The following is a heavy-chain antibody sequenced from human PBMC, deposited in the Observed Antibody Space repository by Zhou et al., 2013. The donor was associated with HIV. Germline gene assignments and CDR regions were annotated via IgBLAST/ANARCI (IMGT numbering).Heavy chain of an antibody. Sequence: QVQLVQSGAELRKPGASVKVSCKASGDTFTGYYMHWVRQAPGQGLEWMGLINPNSGGTDFAQKFQGRVTMTRDTSISTAYIELRSLRSEDTAMYYCAIQYYYDTINDPVGHEGFDVWGQGTVVIVSA. V-gene: IGHV1-2*02. CDR1: GDTFTGYY. CDR2: INPNSGGT. CDR3: AIQYYYDTINDPVGHEGFDV. J-gene: IGHJ3*01. D-gene: IGHD3-22*01.